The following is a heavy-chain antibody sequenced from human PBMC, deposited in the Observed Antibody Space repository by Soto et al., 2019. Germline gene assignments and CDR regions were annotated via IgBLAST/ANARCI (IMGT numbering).Heavy chain of an antibody. Sequence: EVQLLESGGGLVQPGGSLRLSCAASGFTFSSYAMSWVRQAPGKGLEWVSAISGSGGSTYYADSVKGRFTISRDNSKNMLYLQMNSLRAEDTAVYYCAKDFKITMVRGVIDYWGQGTLVTVSS. CDR1: GFTFSSYA. CDR2: ISGSGGST. V-gene: IGHV3-23*01. D-gene: IGHD3-10*01. J-gene: IGHJ4*02. CDR3: AKDFKITMVRGVIDY.